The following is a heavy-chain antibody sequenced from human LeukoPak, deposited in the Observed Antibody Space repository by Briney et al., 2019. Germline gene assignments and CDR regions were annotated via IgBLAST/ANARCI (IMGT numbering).Heavy chain of an antibody. D-gene: IGHD5-24*01. J-gene: IGHJ4*02. Sequence: PSETLSLTCTVSGGSISSSSYYWGWIRQPPGKGLEWIGSIYYSGSTYYNPSLKSRVTISVDTSKNQFSLKLSSVTAADTAVYYCARRSAGWLQPHPFDYWGQGTLVTVSS. V-gene: IGHV4-39*07. CDR3: ARRSAGWLQPHPFDY. CDR1: GGSISSSSYY. CDR2: IYYSGST.